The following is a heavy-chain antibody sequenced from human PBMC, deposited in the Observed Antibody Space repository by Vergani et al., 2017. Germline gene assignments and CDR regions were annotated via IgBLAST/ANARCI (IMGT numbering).Heavy chain of an antibody. D-gene: IGHD1-1*01. Sequence: QVRLQESGPGLVKPSETLSLTCSVSGGSMSGYYWSWIRQPPGKELEWIGYIYYSGSTNYNPSLKSRVTISVDTSKNQFSLKLSSVTAADTAVYYCVGATGTTGIFDYWGQGTLVTVSS. CDR1: GGSMSGYY. J-gene: IGHJ4*02. CDR3: VGATGTTGIFDY. V-gene: IGHV4-59*01. CDR2: IYYSGST.